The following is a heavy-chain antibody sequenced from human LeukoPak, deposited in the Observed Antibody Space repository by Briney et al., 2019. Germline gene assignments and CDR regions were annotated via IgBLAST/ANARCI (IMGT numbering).Heavy chain of an antibody. CDR3: ARGSSSKHYYYYGMDV. Sequence: SQTLSLTCAISGDSVSSNSAAWNWIRQSPSRGLEWLGRTYYRSKWYNDYAVSVKSRITINPDTSKNQFSLQLNSVTPKDTAVYYCARGSSSKHYYYYGMDVWGQGTTVTVSS. V-gene: IGHV6-1*01. CDR1: GDSVSSNSAA. D-gene: IGHD6-13*01. J-gene: IGHJ6*02. CDR2: TYYRSKWYN.